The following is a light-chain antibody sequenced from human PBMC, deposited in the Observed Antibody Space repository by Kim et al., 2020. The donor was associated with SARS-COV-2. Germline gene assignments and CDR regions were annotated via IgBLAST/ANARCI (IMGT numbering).Light chain of an antibody. CDR3: NSRDSSGNHLNVV. J-gene: IGLJ2*01. V-gene: IGLV3-19*01. CDR2: GKN. Sequence: SSELTQDPVSVALGQTVRITCQGDSLRSYYASWYQQKPGQAPVLVIYGKNNRPSGIPDRFSGSSSGNTASLTITGAQAEDEADYYCNSRDSSGNHLNVVFGGGTQLTVL. CDR1: SLRSYY.